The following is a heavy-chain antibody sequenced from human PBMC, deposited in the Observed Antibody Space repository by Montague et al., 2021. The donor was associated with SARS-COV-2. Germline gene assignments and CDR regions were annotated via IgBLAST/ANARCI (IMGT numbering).Heavy chain of an antibody. J-gene: IGHJ4*02. CDR3: AKASWIQLWFRTPYFDY. CDR2: ISGSGGSP. V-gene: IGHV3-23*01. CDR1: GFTLSSYA. D-gene: IGHD5-18*01. Sequence: SLRLSCAASGFTLSSYALSLVRQAPGKGLEWVSAISGSGGSPYYSDSXXVLFTISRDNSKNTLYLQMNSLRAEDTAVYYCAKASWIQLWFRTPYFDYWGQGTLVTVSS.